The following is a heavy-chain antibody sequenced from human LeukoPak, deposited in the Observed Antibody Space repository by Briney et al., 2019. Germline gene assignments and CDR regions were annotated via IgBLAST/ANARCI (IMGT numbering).Heavy chain of an antibody. CDR1: GFTFSTYV. J-gene: IGHJ4*02. CDR2: ISSNGDNT. V-gene: IGHV3-64*04. CDR3: VRGTGY. Sequence: SGGSLRLSCSVSGFTFSTYVMHWVRQAPGKGLEYVSAISSNGDNTYYADSVKGRFTISRDNSKNTLYLQMNSLRADDTAVYYCVRGTGYWGQGTLVTVSS.